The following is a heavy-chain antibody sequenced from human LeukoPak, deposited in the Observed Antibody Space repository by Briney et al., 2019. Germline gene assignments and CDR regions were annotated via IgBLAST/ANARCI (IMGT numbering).Heavy chain of an antibody. CDR1: GYTFTSYD. J-gene: IGHJ3*02. V-gene: IGHV1-8*03. CDR3: ARGLQYCSSTSCSAFDI. D-gene: IGHD2-2*01. CDR2: MNPNSGNT. Sequence: ASVKVSCKASGYTFTSYDINWVRQATGQGLEWMGWMNPNSGNTGYAQKFQGGVTITRNTSISTAYMELSSLRSEDTAVYYCARGLQYCSSTSCSAFDIWGQGTMVTVSS.